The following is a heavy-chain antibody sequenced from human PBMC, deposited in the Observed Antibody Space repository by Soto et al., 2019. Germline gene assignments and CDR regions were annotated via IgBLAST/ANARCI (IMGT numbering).Heavy chain of an antibody. D-gene: IGHD1-1*01. V-gene: IGHV2-5*02. CDR1: GFSLSAHGEG. J-gene: IGHJ5*02. CDR3: ADRQSTSRSWFGP. CDR2: IYWDGDT. Sequence: QITLKESGPALVRPTQTLTLACTFSGFSLSAHGEGVAWIRQPPGKALAWLALIYWDGDTQYNPSLKTRLTIAKDTSKIQVILTLTNMDPLDTATYYCADRQSTSRSWFGPWGQGTLVNVSS.